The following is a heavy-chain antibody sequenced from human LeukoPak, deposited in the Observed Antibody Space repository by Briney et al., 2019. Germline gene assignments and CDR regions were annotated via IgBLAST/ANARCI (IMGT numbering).Heavy chain of an antibody. V-gene: IGHV1-18*01. CDR2: ISAYNGNT. CDR3: ARSPYCSSTSCSTTPHFDY. D-gene: IGHD2-2*01. Sequence: ASVKVSCKASGYTFTSYGISWVRQAPGQGLEWMGWISAYNGNTNYAQKLQGRVTMTTDTSTSTAYMELRSLRSDDTAVYYCARSPYCSSTSCSTTPHFDYWGQGTLVTVSS. J-gene: IGHJ4*02. CDR1: GYTFTSYG.